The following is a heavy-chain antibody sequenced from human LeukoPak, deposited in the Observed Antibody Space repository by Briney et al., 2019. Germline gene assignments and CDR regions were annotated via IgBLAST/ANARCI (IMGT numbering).Heavy chain of an antibody. J-gene: IGHJ4*02. Sequence: SVKVSCKASGGTFSSYAISWVRQAPGQGLEWMGRIIPILGIANYAQKFQGRVTFTADKSTSTAYMELSSLRSEDTAVYYCAREWELPRNYYYFDYWGQGTLVTVSS. V-gene: IGHV1-69*04. CDR2: IIPILGIA. CDR1: GGTFSSYA. D-gene: IGHD1-26*01. CDR3: AREWELPRNYYYFDY.